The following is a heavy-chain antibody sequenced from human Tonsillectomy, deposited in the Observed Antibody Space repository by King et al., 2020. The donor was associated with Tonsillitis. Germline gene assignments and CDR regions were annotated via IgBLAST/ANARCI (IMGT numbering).Heavy chain of an antibody. CDR1: GFTFSSYG. CDR2: ISYDGSNK. J-gene: IGHJ5*02. V-gene: IGHV3-30*18. Sequence: VQLVESGGGVVQPGRSLRLSCAASGFTFSSYGMHWVRQAPGKGLEWVAVISYDGSNKYYADSVKGRFTISRDNSKNTRYLQMNNLRAEDTAVYYCAKGRAYMDDCGDPRWFDPWGQGTLVTVSS. D-gene: IGHD4-17*01. CDR3: AKGRAYMDDCGDPRWFDP.